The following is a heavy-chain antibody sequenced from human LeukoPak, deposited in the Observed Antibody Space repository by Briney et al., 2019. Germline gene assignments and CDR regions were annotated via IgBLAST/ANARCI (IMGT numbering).Heavy chain of an antibody. V-gene: IGHV3-23*01. CDR1: GFTVSSNY. D-gene: IGHD6-19*01. Sequence: PGGSLRLSCAASGFTVSSNYMSWVRQAPGKGLEWVSAISGSGGSTYYADSVKGRFTMSRDNSKNTLYLQMNTLRAEDTAVYYCAKGSGYSSGSLFDYWGQGTLVTVSS. J-gene: IGHJ4*02. CDR3: AKGSGYSSGSLFDY. CDR2: ISGSGGST.